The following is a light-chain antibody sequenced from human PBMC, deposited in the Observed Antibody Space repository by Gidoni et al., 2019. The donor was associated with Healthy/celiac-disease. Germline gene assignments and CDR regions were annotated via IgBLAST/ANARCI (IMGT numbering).Light chain of an antibody. Sequence: DIVMNQSPDSLAVSLGERATINCKSSQSVLYSPNNKNYLAWYQKKPGQPPKLLIYWASTRESGVPDRFSGSGSGTDFTLTISSLQAEDVAGYYCQQYYSTPQTFGQGTKVEIK. CDR1: QSVLYSPNNKNY. V-gene: IGKV4-1*01. J-gene: IGKJ1*01. CDR2: WAS. CDR3: QQYYSTPQT.